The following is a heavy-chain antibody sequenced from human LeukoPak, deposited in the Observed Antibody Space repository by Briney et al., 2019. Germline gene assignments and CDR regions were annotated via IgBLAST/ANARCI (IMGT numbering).Heavy chain of an antibody. D-gene: IGHD3-10*01. V-gene: IGHV4-59*01. CDR1: GGSISSYY. J-gene: IGHJ5*02. Sequence: PSETLSLTCTVSGGSISSYYWSWIRQPPGKGLEWIGYIYYSGSTNYNPSPKSRVAISVDTSKNQFSLKLSSVTAADTAVYYCARGQANYYGSGSYYLNLWGQGTLVTVSS. CDR2: IYYSGST. CDR3: ARGQANYYGSGSYYLNL.